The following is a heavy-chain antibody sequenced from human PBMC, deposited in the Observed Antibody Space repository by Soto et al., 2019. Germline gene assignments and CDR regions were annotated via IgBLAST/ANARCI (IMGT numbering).Heavy chain of an antibody. D-gene: IGHD2-2*01. Sequence: EVQLVESGGGLVQPGGSLRLSCAASGFAFSAYWMSWVRQAPGKGLEWVANIKQDGSDKYYVDSVKGRFTVSRDNTKNSLFLQMNSLRAEDTAVYYCTRDRCTSTSCFFDYWGQGILVTVSS. CDR2: IKQDGSDK. V-gene: IGHV3-7*03. J-gene: IGHJ4*02. CDR1: GFAFSAYW. CDR3: TRDRCTSTSCFFDY.